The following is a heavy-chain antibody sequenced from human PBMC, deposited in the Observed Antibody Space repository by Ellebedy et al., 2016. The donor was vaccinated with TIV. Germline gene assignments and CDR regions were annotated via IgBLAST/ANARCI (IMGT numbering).Heavy chain of an antibody. V-gene: IGHV3-48*02. CDR3: ARDSSLCLRGSWYRCYFDY. CDR2: ISSSSSTI. CDR1: GFTFSSYS. D-gene: IGHD6-13*01. J-gene: IGHJ4*02. Sequence: GGSLRLSXAASGFTFSSYSMNWVRQAPGKGLEWVSYISSSSSTIYYADSVKGRFTISRDNAKNSLYLQMNSLRDEDTAVYYCARDSSLCLRGSWYRCYFDYWGQGTLVTVSS.